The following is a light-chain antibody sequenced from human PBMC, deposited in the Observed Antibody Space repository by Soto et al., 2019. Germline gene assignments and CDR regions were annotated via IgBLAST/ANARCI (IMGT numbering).Light chain of an antibody. CDR3: QQYNNWPTWT. Sequence: EIVMTQSPATLSVAPGERVTFSCRASQGVSRKLAWYQHKPGQAPRLLISGASTGATGIPARFSGSGSGTEFTLTISSLQAEDSAVYFCQQYNNWPTWTFGQGTKVDIK. CDR2: GAS. V-gene: IGKV3-15*01. CDR1: QGVSRK. J-gene: IGKJ1*01.